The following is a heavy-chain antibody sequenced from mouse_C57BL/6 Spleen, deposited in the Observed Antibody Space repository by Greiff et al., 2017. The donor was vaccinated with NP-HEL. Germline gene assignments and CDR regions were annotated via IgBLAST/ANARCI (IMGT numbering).Heavy chain of an antibody. Sequence: EVKLMESGPGLVKPSQSLSLTCSVTGYSITSGYYWNWIRQFPGNKLEWMGYISYDGSNNYNPSLKNRISITRDTSKNQFFLKLNSVTTEDTATYYCAREDGYDGYAMDYWGQGTSVTVSS. CDR3: AREDGYDGYAMDY. CDR1: GYSITSGYY. D-gene: IGHD2-2*01. V-gene: IGHV3-6*01. J-gene: IGHJ4*01. CDR2: ISYDGSN.